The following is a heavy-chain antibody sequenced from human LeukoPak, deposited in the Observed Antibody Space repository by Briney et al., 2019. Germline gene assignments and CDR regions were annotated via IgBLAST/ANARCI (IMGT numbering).Heavy chain of an antibody. D-gene: IGHD3-3*01. Sequence: ASVKVSCKASGYTFTGYYMHWVRQAPGQGLEWMGRINPNGGGTNYAQKFQGRVTMTSDASISTAYMELSRLKSDDTAVYYCARERKITIFGVACDYWGQGTLVTVSS. CDR3: ARERKITIFGVACDY. CDR2: INPNGGGT. J-gene: IGHJ4*02. CDR1: GYTFTGYY. V-gene: IGHV1-2*06.